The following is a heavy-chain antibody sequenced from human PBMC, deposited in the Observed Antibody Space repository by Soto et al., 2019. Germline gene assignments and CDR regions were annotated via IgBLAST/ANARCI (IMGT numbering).Heavy chain of an antibody. D-gene: IGHD5-12*01. J-gene: IGHJ4*02. CDR2: IYPGESDT. CDR1: GYSFTSYW. Sequence: KVSCKTSGYSFTSYWMDWVRQVPGKGLEWMGMIYPGESDTDYRPSFQGRVTIPPDKSISPAYLKWSSLKAADTAMYYCASEVATTTSARSGSYYFDSWGQGMLVTVSS. CDR3: ASEVATTTSARSGSYYFDS. V-gene: IGHV5-51*01.